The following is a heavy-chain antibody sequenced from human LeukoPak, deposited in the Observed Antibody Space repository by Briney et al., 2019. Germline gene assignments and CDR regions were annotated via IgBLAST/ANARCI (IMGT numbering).Heavy chain of an antibody. CDR3: AKDARRTSGWYFFDY. D-gene: IGHD6-19*01. CDR2: ISDSGSLT. V-gene: IGHV3-23*01. J-gene: IGHJ4*02. CDR1: GFAFYSQA. Sequence: GGPLRLSCAASGFAFYSQAMGWVRQAPGKGLEWVSVISDSGSLTYYADSVKGRFTISRDNSKNTLFLQMNSLRAEDTAVYYCAKDARRTSGWYFFDYWGQGTLVTVSS.